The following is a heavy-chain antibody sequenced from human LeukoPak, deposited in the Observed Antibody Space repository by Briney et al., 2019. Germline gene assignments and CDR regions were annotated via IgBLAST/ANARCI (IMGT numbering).Heavy chain of an antibody. J-gene: IGHJ5*01. V-gene: IGHV3-15*01. CDR1: GFTFSNAW. CDR2: IKRKGDDGTT. Sequence: GGSLRLSCAASGFTFSNAWMSWVRQAPGKGPEWVCRIKRKGDDGTTDYAAPVKGRFTILRDDSKRTVYLQMNGLKAEDTAVYYCATDLLDSWGQGTLVTVSS. CDR3: ATDLLDS.